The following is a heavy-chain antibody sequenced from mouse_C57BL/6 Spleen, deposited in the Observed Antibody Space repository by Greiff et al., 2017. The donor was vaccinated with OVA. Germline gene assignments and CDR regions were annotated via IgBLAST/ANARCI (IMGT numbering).Heavy chain of an antibody. V-gene: IGHV1-39*01. CDR3: ESYDGYSAWFAY. D-gene: IGHD2-3*01. CDR2: IIPNYGTT. CDR1: GYSFTDYD. Sequence: EVQLLQSGPELVKPGASVKISCKASGYSFTDYDMNWVKQSNGKSLEWIGVIIPNYGTTSYNPKFKGKATLTVDQSSSTAYMQLIRLTSEDSAVYYSESYDGYSAWFAYWGQGTLVTVSA. J-gene: IGHJ3*01.